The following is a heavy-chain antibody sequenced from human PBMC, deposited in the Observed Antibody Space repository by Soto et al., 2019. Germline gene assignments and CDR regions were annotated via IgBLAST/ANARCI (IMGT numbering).Heavy chain of an antibody. Sequence: GGSLRLSCAASGFTFDDYAMHWVRQAPGKGLEWVSGISRNSGSIGYADSVKGRFTISRDNAKNSLYLQMNSLRAEDTALYYCAKDIGYYDYIWDYWGQGTLVTVSS. CDR2: ISRNSGSI. CDR3: AKDIGYYDYIWDY. D-gene: IGHD3-16*01. J-gene: IGHJ4*02. CDR1: GFTFDDYA. V-gene: IGHV3-9*01.